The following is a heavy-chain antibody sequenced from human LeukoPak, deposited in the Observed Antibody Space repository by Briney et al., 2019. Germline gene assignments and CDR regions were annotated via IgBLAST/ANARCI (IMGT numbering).Heavy chain of an antibody. J-gene: IGHJ4*02. CDR3: ARDGGGVATDFDY. V-gene: IGHV3-21*01. D-gene: IGHD5-12*01. CDR2: ISGSRSYI. CDR1: GFTFSRYS. Sequence: GGSLRLSCAASGFTFSRYSMNWVRQAPGKGLEWVSSISGSRSYIYYADSVKGGFTILRDNAKNSLYLQMNSLRVEDTAVYYCARDGGGVATDFDYWGQGTLVTVSS.